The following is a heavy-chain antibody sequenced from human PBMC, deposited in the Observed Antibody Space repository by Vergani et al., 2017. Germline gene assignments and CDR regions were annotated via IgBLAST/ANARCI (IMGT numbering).Heavy chain of an antibody. CDR3: ARDLRYCSGGSCYT. Sequence: QVQLVQSGAEVKKPGSSVKVSCKASGGTFSSYTISWVRQAPGQGLEWMGRIIPILGIANYAQKFQGRVTITADKSTSTAYMELSSLRSEDTAVYYCARDLRYCSGGSCYTWGQGTLVTVSS. J-gene: IGHJ4*02. V-gene: IGHV1-69*08. CDR1: GGTFSSYT. CDR2: IIPILGIA. D-gene: IGHD2-15*01.